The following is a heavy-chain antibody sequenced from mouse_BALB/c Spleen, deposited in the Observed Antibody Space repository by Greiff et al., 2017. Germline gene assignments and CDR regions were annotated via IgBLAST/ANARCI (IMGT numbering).Heavy chain of an antibody. CDR3: ARGYDWYFDV. D-gene: IGHD1-1*01. V-gene: IGHV5-6-5*01. J-gene: IGHJ1*01. CDR2: ISSGGST. CDR1: GFTFSSYA. Sequence: VESGGGLVKPGGSLKLSCAASGFTFSSYAMSWVRQTPEKRLEWVASISSGGSTYYPDSVKGRFTISRDNARNILYLQMSSLRSEDTAMYYCARGYDWYFDVWGAGTTVTVSS.